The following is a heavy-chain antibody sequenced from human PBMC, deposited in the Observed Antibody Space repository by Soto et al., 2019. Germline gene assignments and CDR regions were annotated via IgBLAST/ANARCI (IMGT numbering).Heavy chain of an antibody. CDR2: ISSSSSTI. Sequence: PXGSLRLSCAAAGFTFSSYSMNWVRQAPGRGLDWVSYISSSSSTIYYADSVRGRFTISRDNAKNSLYLQMNSLRDEDTAVYYCASPIYDSSGYYYAGDYYYGMDVWGQGTTVTVSS. CDR3: ASPIYDSSGYYYAGDYYYGMDV. CDR1: GFTFSSYS. V-gene: IGHV3-48*02. J-gene: IGHJ6*02. D-gene: IGHD3-22*01.